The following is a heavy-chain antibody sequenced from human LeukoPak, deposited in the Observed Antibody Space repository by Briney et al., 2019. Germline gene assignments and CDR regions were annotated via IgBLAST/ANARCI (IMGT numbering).Heavy chain of an antibody. Sequence: ASVKVSCKASGYTFTSYRISWVRQAPGQGLEWRGWISAYNGNTNYAQKFQDRVTMTTDTSTNTAYMELRSLRSDDTAVYYYAASGWSKPYYFDYWGQGTLVTVSS. D-gene: IGHD6-19*01. CDR2: ISAYNGNT. CDR1: GYTFTSYR. V-gene: IGHV1-18*01. J-gene: IGHJ4*02. CDR3: AASGWSKPYYFDY.